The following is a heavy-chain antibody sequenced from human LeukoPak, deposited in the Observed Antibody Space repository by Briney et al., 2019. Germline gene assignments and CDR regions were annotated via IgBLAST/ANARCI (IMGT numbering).Heavy chain of an antibody. CDR2: ISYDGNTE. CDR3: AKVHLTYYSDSSGYGFQDY. Sequence: GGSLRLSCAASGFTFSSYGMHWVRQAPGKGLEWVAVISYDGNTEYYADSVKGRFTISRDNSKNTLYLQMNSLRAEDTAVYYCAKVHLTYYSDSSGYGFQDYWGQGTLVTVSS. CDR1: GFTFSSYG. J-gene: IGHJ4*02. V-gene: IGHV3-30*18. D-gene: IGHD3-22*01.